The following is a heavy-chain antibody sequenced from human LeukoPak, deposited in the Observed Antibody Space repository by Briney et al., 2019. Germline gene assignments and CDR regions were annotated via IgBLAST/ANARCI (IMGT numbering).Heavy chain of an antibody. D-gene: IGHD2-2*01. V-gene: IGHV1-2*02. CDR3: ARRYCSSTNCYDYFDY. CDR2: INPNNGGT. J-gene: IGHJ4*02. CDR1: GYTFTGYY. Sequence: GASVKVSCKASGYTFTGYYIHWVRQAPGQGLEWMGWINPNNGGTSDAQKFQGRVTMTRDTPISTAYMELSRLRSDDTAVYYCARRYCSSTNCYDYFDYWGQGTLVTVSS.